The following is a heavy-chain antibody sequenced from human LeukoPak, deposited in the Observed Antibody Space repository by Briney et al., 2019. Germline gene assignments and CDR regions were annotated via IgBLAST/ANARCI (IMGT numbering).Heavy chain of an antibody. CDR2: AYGDGSRQ. J-gene: IGHJ4*02. Sequence: PGGSLRLSCATSGFPFTTYGVHWVRQAPGKGLEWVAVAYGDGSRQYYTDSVKGRFTVFKDNTKNILYVQMNNLRAEDTAVYYCATGGAHYYSHLGQGTLVTVSS. CDR3: ATGGAHYYSH. D-gene: IGHD3-22*01. V-gene: IGHV3-33*01. CDR1: GFPFTTYG.